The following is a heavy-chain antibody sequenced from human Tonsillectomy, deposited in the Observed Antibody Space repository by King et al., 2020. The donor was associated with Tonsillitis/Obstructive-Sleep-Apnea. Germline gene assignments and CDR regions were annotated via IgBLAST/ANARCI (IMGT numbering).Heavy chain of an antibody. D-gene: IGHD6-13*01. J-gene: IGHJ3*02. CDR2: IYSGGST. CDR3: ARDHSSSDDYAFDI. Sequence: VQLVESGGGLIQPGGSLRLSCAASGFTVSSNYMSWVRQAPGKGLEWVSVIYSGGSTYYADSVKGRFTISRDNPKNTLYLQMNSLRAEDTAVYYCARDHSSSDDYAFDIWGQGTMVTVSS. CDR1: GFTVSSNY. V-gene: IGHV3-53*01.